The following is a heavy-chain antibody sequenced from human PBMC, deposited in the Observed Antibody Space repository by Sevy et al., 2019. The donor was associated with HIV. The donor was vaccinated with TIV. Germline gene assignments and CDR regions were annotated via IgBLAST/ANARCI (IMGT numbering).Heavy chain of an antibody. V-gene: IGHV1-18*01. CDR2: ISTYSGET. D-gene: IGHD3-22*01. J-gene: IGHJ4*02. CDR3: ARDSDGSGHYYADYFDY. Sequence: ASVKVSCKASGYTFTTYPIGWVRQAPGQGLEWMRWISTYSGETRDAQKFQGRATMTTDTSTSTAYLELRSLRSDDTAVYYCARDSDGSGHYYADYFDYWGQGTLVTVSS. CDR1: GYTFTTYP.